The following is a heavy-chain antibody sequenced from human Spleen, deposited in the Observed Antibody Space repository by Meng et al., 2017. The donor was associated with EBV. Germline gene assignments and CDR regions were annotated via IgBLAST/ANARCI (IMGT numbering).Heavy chain of an antibody. CDR2: IYWDEDR. D-gene: IGHD3-22*01. J-gene: IGHJ4*02. V-gene: IGHV2-5*02. Sequence: QIPLKESGPALVKPTQTLTLTCTFSGFSFSTSGVSVGWIRQPPGKAPEWLALIYWDEDRRYSPSLKSRLTITKDTSKDQVVLTMTNMDPVDTGTYYCSHTHYYFDGNDYYYKSFWGQGTLVTVPS. CDR1: GFSFSTSGVS. CDR3: SHTHYYFDGNDYYYKSF.